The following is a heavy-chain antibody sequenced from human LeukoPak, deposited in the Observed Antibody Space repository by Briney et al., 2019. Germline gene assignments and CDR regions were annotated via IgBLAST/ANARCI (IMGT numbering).Heavy chain of an antibody. Sequence: SETLSLTCGVYGGSFSGYYWSWIRQPPGKGLEWIGEINHTGSTNYNPSLKSRVTMSVDTSENHFSLRLTSVTAADTAVYYCARVGDGTFDIWGQGTMVTVSS. V-gene: IGHV4-34*01. CDR1: GGSFSGYY. CDR2: INHTGST. J-gene: IGHJ3*02. D-gene: IGHD3-16*01. CDR3: ARVGDGTFDI.